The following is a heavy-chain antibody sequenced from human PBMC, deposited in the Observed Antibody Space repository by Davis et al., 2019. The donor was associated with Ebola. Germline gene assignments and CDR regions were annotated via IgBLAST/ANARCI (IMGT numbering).Heavy chain of an antibody. CDR3: ARLSGLFSSSSGALYFDL. V-gene: IGHV4-39*07. D-gene: IGHD6-6*01. CDR2: IYSNGRT. J-gene: IGHJ2*01. Sequence: SETLSLTCSVSGGSISSGTYYWGWVRQPPGKGLVWIGAIYSNGRTYYNSSLEGRVTISLDTSKNQFSLKLRSVTAADTAVYFCARLSGLFSSSSGALYFDLWGRGTLVSVSS. CDR1: GGSISSGTYY.